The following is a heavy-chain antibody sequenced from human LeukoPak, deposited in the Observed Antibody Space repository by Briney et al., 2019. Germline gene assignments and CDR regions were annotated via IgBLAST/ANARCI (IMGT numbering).Heavy chain of an antibody. D-gene: IGHD3-3*01. CDR2: IYYTGNT. J-gene: IGHJ4*02. Sequence: PSETLSLTCTVSGVSISSSNSYWGWIRQPPGKGLEWIGSIYYTGNTYYNASLKSRVTISVDKSKNQFSLKLSSVTAADTAVYYCARVRFLEWGPFDYWGQGTLVTVSS. V-gene: IGHV4-39*07. CDR1: GVSISSSNSY. CDR3: ARVRFLEWGPFDY.